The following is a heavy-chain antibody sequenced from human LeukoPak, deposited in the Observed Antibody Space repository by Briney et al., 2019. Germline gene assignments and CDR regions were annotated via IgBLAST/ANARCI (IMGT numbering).Heavy chain of an antibody. Sequence: SQTLSLTCAISGDSVSSNSAAWNWIRQSPLRGLEWLGRTYYRSKWYTYYAVSVKSRITINPDTSKNQFSLQLYSVTPDDTAVYYCARGYSGYLVNWGQGTLVTVSS. CDR1: GDSVSSNSAA. V-gene: IGHV6-1*01. D-gene: IGHD5-12*01. J-gene: IGHJ4*02. CDR2: TYYRSKWYT. CDR3: ARGYSGYLVN.